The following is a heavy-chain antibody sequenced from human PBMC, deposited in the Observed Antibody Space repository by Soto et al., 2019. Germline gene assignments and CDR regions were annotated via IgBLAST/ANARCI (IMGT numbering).Heavy chain of an antibody. D-gene: IGHD6-19*01. CDR2: IIPILGIA. CDR3: AKDYWPGQWLALDY. CDR1: GGTFSSYT. V-gene: IGHV1-69*02. J-gene: IGHJ4*02. Sequence: SVKVACKASGGTFSSYTISWVRQAPGQGLEWMGRIIPILGIANYAQKFQGRVTITADKSTSTAYMELSSLRSEDTAVYYCAKDYWPGQWLALDYWGQGTLVTVST.